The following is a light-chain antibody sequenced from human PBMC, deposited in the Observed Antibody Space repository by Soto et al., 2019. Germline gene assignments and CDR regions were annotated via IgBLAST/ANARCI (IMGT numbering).Light chain of an antibody. CDR3: QQYTDWPLT. CDR2: GVS. V-gene: IGKV3-20*01. CDR1: QSVTSNY. J-gene: IGKJ1*01. Sequence: EVVMTQSPATLSVSPGERATLSCRASQSVTSNYLAWYQQKPGQAPRLLIYGVSSRATGVPDRFSGSGSGTDFTLTISRLEPEDFAVYYCQQYTDWPLTFGHGTKVDIK.